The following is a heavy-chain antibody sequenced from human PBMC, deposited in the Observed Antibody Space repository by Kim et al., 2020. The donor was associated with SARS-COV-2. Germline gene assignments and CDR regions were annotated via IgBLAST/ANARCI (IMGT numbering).Heavy chain of an antibody. Sequence: ASVKVSCKASGYTFTGYYMHWVRQAPGQGLEWMGWINPNSGGTNYAQKFQGRVTMTRDTSISTAYMELSRLRSDDTAVYYCARDQYVGATGWFDPWGQGTLVTVSS. CDR3: ARDQYVGATGWFDP. CDR2: INPNSGGT. D-gene: IGHD1-26*01. CDR1: GYTFTGYY. J-gene: IGHJ5*02. V-gene: IGHV1-2*02.